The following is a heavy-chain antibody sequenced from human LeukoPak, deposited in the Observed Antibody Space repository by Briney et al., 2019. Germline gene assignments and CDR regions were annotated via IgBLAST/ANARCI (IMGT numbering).Heavy chain of an antibody. CDR1: GGCISRSGYY. CDR2: IYHTGTS. Sequence: SETLSLTCTVSGGCISRSGYYWGWIRQPPGKGLEWIGSIYHTGTSYYSSSLKSRVTISVDTSKNQFSLKLTSVTAADTAVYFCATELRYFDWLFPNYFDSWGQGTLVTVSS. D-gene: IGHD3-9*01. J-gene: IGHJ4*02. V-gene: IGHV4-39*01. CDR3: ATELRYFDWLFPNYFDS.